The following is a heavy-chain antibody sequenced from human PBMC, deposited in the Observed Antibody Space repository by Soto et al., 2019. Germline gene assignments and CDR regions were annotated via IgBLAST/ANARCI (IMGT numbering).Heavy chain of an antibody. J-gene: IGHJ4*02. CDR3: ARSMGYVVFVSFDY. Sequence: GGSLRLSCAASGFTFSSYAMSWVRQAPGKGLEWVSAISGSGGSTYYADSVKGRFTISRDNPKNTLYLQMNSLRAEDTAVYYCARSMGYVVFVSFDYWGQGTLVTVSS. CDR2: ISGSGGST. D-gene: IGHD5-12*01. V-gene: IGHV3-23*01. CDR1: GFTFSSYA.